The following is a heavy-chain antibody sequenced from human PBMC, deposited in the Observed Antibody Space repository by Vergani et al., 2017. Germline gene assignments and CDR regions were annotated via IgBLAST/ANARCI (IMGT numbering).Heavy chain of an antibody. J-gene: IGHJ6*02. D-gene: IGHD2-15*01. Sequence: QVQLQESGPGLVKPSQTLSLTCTVSGGSISSGSYYWSWIRQPAGKGLEWIGRIYTSGSTNYNPSLKSRVTISVDTSKNQFSLKLSSVTAADTAVYYCARHGYCSGGSCYRRAGYGMDVWGQGTTVTVSS. CDR1: GGSISSGSYY. V-gene: IGHV4-61*02. CDR2: IYTSGST. CDR3: ARHGYCSGGSCYRRAGYGMDV.